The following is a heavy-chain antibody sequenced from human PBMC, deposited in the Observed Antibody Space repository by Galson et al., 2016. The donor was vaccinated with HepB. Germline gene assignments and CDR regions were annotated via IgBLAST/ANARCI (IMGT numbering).Heavy chain of an antibody. CDR1: GFNFGDYY. CDR2: ITYDGSSN. Sequence: SLRLSCAASGFNFGDYYMTWLRQAPGTGLEWVAFITYDGSSNYYAESVKGRFTISRDKSKNTLFLQMTSLRAEDTAVYYCAKDSAAGDDYGDYVLNYWGQGTLVTVSS. J-gene: IGHJ4*02. V-gene: IGHV3-30*18. CDR3: AKDSAAGDDYGDYVLNY. D-gene: IGHD4-17*01.